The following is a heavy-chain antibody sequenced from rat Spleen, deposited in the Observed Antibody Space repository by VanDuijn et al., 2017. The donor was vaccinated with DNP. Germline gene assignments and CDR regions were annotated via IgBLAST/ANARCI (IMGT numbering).Heavy chain of an antibody. J-gene: IGHJ3*01. CDR1: GFTFSDYA. Sequence: EVQLVESGGGLVQPGNSLKLSCAASGFTFSDYAMAWVRQSPKKGLEWVATIIYDGSSTYYRDSVRGRFTISRDYARSTLYLQMDSLRSEDTATYYCATSSYFGYDYGFADWGQGTLVTVSS. D-gene: IGHD1-7*01. V-gene: IGHV5S10*01. CDR3: ATSSYFGYDYGFAD. CDR2: IIYDGSST.